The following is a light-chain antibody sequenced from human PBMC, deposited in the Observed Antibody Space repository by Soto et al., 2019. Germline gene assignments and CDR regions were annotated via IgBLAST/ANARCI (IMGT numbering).Light chain of an antibody. CDR2: EVS. CDR3: TSYTSDNRSYV. J-gene: IGLJ1*01. Sequence: QSVLTQPASVSGSPGQSITISCSGTSSDVGAYPSVSWYQQHPGKAPKLMIYEVSNRPSGVSNRFSGSKSANTASLTISGLQADDEAHYYCTSYTSDNRSYVFGTGTKVTVL. V-gene: IGLV2-14*01. CDR1: SSDVGAYPS.